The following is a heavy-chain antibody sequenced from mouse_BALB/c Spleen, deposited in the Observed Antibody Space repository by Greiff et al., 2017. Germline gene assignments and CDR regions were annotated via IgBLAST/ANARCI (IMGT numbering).Heavy chain of an antibody. D-gene: IGHD2-4*01. Sequence: EVKLMESGGGLVKPGGSLKLSCAASGFTFSSYTMSWVRQTPEKRLEWVATISSGGSYTYYPDSVKGRFTISRDNAKNTLYLQMSSLKSEDTAMYYCTRAYDYDGGYYAMDYWGQGTSVTVSS. CDR2: ISSGGSYT. V-gene: IGHV5-6-4*01. CDR3: TRAYDYDGGYYAMDY. CDR1: GFTFSSYT. J-gene: IGHJ4*01.